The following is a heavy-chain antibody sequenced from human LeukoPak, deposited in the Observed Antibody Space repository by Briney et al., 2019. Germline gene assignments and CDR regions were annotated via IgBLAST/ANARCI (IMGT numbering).Heavy chain of an antibody. Sequence: GGSLRLSCAASGFRFSDYYMTWIRQAPGKGLEWVSYISSGGITIYYADSVKGRFTISRDNAKNSLYLQMNSLRAEDTAVYYCARDSPDIVVVVAATSPFDYWGQGTLVTVSS. CDR1: GFRFSDYY. CDR2: ISSGGITI. J-gene: IGHJ4*02. CDR3: ARDSPDIVVVVAATSPFDY. D-gene: IGHD2-15*01. V-gene: IGHV3-11*01.